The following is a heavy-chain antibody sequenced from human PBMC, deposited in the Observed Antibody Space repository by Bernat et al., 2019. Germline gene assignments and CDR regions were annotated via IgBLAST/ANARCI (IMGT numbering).Heavy chain of an antibody. D-gene: IGHD5-18*01. CDR3: ARVSSGYSYGSPFDY. Sequence: QVQLVESGGGVVQPGRSLRLSCAASGFTFSSYGMHWVRQAPGKGLEWVAVISYDGSNKYYADSMKGRFTISRDNSKNTLYLQMNSLRAEDTAVYYCARVSSGYSYGSPFDYWGQGTLVTVSS. CDR1: GFTFSSYG. CDR2: ISYDGSNK. V-gene: IGHV3-30*03. J-gene: IGHJ4*02.